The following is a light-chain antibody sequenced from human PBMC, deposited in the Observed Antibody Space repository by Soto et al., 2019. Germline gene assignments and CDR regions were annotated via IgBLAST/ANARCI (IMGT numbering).Light chain of an antibody. J-gene: IGLJ2*01. CDR3: QSYDSSLSVVV. Sequence: QSVLTQPPSVSGAPGQRVTISCTGSSSNIGAGYDVHWYQQLPGTAPKLLIYGNNNRPSGVPDRFSGSKSGTSASLAITGLQAEDEADYYCQSYDSSLSVVVFGGGTKLTFL. CDR2: GNN. V-gene: IGLV1-40*01. CDR1: SSNIGAGYD.